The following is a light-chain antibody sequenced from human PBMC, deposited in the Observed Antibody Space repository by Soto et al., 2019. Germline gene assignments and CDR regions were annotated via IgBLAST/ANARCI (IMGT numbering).Light chain of an antibody. CDR2: WAS. Sequence: DIVMTQSPDSLAVSLGERATMNCKSSQSILYSSNNKNYLAWYQQKPGQPPNLLIYWASTRESGVPDRYSGSGSGTNFTLTISSPQAEDVAVYYCQQYYSPPQTFGQGTKVDIK. J-gene: IGKJ1*01. CDR1: QSILYSSNNKNY. CDR3: QQYYSPPQT. V-gene: IGKV4-1*01.